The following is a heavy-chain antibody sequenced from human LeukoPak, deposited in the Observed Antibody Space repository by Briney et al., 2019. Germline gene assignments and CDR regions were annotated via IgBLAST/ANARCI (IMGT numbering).Heavy chain of an antibody. J-gene: IGHJ4*02. CDR3: ARHSPVGIFYFDY. CDR2: IYSSGST. CDR1: GASISSGSNY. V-gene: IGHV4-39*01. Sequence: SETLSLTCSVSGASISSGSNYWGWIRQPPGKTLEWIGSIYSSGSTYYNSSLQSRVIIIIDTPKSHFSLTLSSVTAADTAVYYCARHSPVGIFYFDYWGQGTLVTVSS. D-gene: IGHD1-26*01.